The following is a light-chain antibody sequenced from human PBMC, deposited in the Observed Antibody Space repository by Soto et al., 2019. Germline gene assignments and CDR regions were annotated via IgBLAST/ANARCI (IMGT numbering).Light chain of an antibody. CDR3: QQYNDWPPYT. J-gene: IGKJ2*01. Sequence: EIVMTQSPATLSVSPGDRATLSCRASQSVSSNLAWYQQKPGKAPRLLIYGASTRATGIPARFSGSGSGTDFTLTISSLQSEDFAVYYCQQYNDWPPYTFGQGTNLEIK. V-gene: IGKV3-15*01. CDR1: QSVSSN. CDR2: GAS.